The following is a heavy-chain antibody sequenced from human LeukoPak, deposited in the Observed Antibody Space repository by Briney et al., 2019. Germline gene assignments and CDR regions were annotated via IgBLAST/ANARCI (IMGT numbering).Heavy chain of an antibody. CDR2: IYSGGST. J-gene: IGHJ4*02. CDR3: AREYSGYDY. V-gene: IGHV3-66*01. D-gene: IGHD1-26*01. Sequence: GGSLGLSCAASGFTVSSNYMSWVRQAPGKGLEWVSVIYSGGSTYYADSVKGRFTISRDNSKNTLYLQMNSLRAEDTAVYYCAREYSGYDYWGQGTLVTVSS. CDR1: GFTVSSNY.